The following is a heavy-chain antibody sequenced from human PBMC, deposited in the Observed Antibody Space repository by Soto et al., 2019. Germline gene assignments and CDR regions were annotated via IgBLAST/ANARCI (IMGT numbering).Heavy chain of an antibody. V-gene: IGHV1-24*01. CDR2: FDPEDGET. D-gene: IGHD2-15*01. CDR1: GFSLTELS. Sequence: ASVKVSCKVSGFSLTELSMHWVRQAPGKGLEWMGGFDPEDGETIYTQQFQGRVIMTEDTSTDTAYMELSSLRSEDTAVYYCKTPTPRGDYSDMDVWGQGTTVTVSS. CDR3: KTPTPRGDYSDMDV. J-gene: IGHJ6*02.